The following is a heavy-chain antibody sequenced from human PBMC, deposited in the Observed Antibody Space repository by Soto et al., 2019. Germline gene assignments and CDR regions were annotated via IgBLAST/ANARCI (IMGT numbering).Heavy chain of an antibody. CDR2: IYYSVST. CDR1: GGSISSSSCY. V-gene: IGHV4-39*01. D-gene: IGHD3-22*01. J-gene: IGHJ6*02. CDR3: ARLWFFYYDSSGYYYGMDV. Sequence: SETQSLTCTVSGGSISSSSCYWAWIRQPPGKGQEWIGSIYYSVSTYYNPSLKSRVTISVDTSKTRFSLKLSSVTAADKAVYYCARLWFFYYDSSGYYYGMDVWVQGTTVIVTS.